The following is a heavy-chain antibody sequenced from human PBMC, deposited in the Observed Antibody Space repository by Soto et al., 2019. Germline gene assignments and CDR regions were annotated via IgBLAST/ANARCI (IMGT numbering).Heavy chain of an antibody. V-gene: IGHV1-69*01. J-gene: IGHJ5*02. D-gene: IGHD3-10*01. CDR3: AREDMVRGANNWFDP. CDR2: IIPIFGTA. CDR1: GGTFSSYA. Sequence: QVQLVQSAAEVKKPGSSVKVSCKASGGTFSSYAISWVRQAPGQGLEWMGGIIPIFGTANYEQKFQGRVTITADESTSTDYMELSSLRSEETAVYYCAREDMVRGANNWFDPWGQGTLVTVSS.